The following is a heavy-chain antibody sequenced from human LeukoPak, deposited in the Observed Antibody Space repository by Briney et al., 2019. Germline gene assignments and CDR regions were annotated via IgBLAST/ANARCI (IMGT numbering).Heavy chain of an antibody. CDR2: IYYSGST. CDR1: GGSVSSSSYY. CDR3: ARGGGSYGFVLGAFDI. D-gene: IGHD1-26*01. V-gene: IGHV4-61*01. Sequence: SETLSLTCTVSGGSVSSSSYYWSWIRQPPGKGLEWIGYIYYSGSTNYNPSLKSRVTISVDTSKNQFSLKLSSVTAADTAVYYCARGGGSYGFVLGAFDIWGQGTMVTVSS. J-gene: IGHJ3*02.